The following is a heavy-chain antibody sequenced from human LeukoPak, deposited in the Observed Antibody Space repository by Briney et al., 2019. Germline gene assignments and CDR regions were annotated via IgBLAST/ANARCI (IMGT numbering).Heavy chain of an antibody. CDR3: VAWGNSGNS. V-gene: IGHV3-7*01. J-gene: IGHJ3*01. CDR1: GFTFSGHW. D-gene: IGHD1-26*01. Sequence: PGGSLRLSCAASGFTFSGHWMSWVRQAPAKGLEWVAHMNGDGSQIYYMDFVKGRFTISRDNAKNSLYLQMNGLRAEDTAVYYCVAWGNSGNSWGQRTMVIVSS. CDR2: MNGDGSQI.